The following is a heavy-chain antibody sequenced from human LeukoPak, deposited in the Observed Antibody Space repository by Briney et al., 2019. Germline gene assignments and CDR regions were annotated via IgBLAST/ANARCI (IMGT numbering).Heavy chain of an antibody. D-gene: IGHD2-2*01. V-gene: IGHV4-39*07. J-gene: IGHJ4*02. CDR2: INHSGST. CDR3: ARVWDIVVVPAARQRYYFDY. CDR1: GGSISSSSYY. Sequence: SETLSLTCTVSGGSISSSSYYWSWIRQPPGKGLEWIGEINHSGSTNYNPSLKSRVTISVDTSKNQFSLKLSSVTAADTAVYYCARVWDIVVVPAARQRYYFDYWGQGTLVTVSS.